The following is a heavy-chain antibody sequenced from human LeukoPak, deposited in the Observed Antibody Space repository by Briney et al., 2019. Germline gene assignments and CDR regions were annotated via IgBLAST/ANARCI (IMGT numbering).Heavy chain of an antibody. CDR2: ISGGGGST. CDR1: GFTFTSYS. J-gene: IGHJ4*02. CDR3: AKGGKWDVTPFDY. V-gene: IGHV3-23*01. Sequence: GGSLSLSCAASGFTFTSYSMNWVRQAPGKGLEWVSTISGGGGSTYYADSVKGRFTISRDNSKNTLYLQVNSLRAKDTAVYYCAKGGKWDVTPFDYWGQGTLVTVSS. D-gene: IGHD1-26*01.